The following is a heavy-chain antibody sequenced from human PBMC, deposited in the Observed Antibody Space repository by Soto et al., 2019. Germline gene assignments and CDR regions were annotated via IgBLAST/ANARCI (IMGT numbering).Heavy chain of an antibody. V-gene: IGHV3-74*01. CDR2: IDSDGSST. CDR1: GFTFSSYW. CDR3: AREGSGSYFYFDY. J-gene: IGHJ4*02. D-gene: IGHD1-26*01. Sequence: GGSLRLSCAASGFTFSSYWMHWVRQAPGKGLVWVSRIDSDGSSTSHADSVKGRFTISRDNAKNTLYLQMNSLRAEDTAVYYCAREGSGSYFYFDYWGRRTLVTVSS.